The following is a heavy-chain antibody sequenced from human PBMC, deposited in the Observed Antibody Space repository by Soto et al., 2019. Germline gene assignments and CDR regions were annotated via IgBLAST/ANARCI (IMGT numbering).Heavy chain of an antibody. Sequence: QVQLQESAPGLVKPSGTLSLPCTVPGCSISSYYWSWIRQPPGKGREWIGYIYYSGSTNYNPSLKSRVTISVDTSKNQFSLKLCFVTAADTAVYYCARYRGGSFYFDYWGQGTLVTVSS. CDR1: GCSISSYY. J-gene: IGHJ4*02. V-gene: IGHV4-59*01. CDR2: IYYSGST. CDR3: ARYRGGSFYFDY. D-gene: IGHD1-26*01.